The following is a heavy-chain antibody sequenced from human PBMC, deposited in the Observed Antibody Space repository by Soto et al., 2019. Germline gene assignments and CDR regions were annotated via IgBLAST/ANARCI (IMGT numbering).Heavy chain of an antibody. Sequence: EVQLVESGGGLVKPGGSLRLSCAASGFTFSSYSMNWVRQAPGKGLEWVSSISSSSSYIYYADSVKGRFTISRGNAKNSLYLQMNSLRAEDTAVYYCARGSSSSWYSYYGMDVWGQGTTVTVSS. CDR2: ISSSSSYI. J-gene: IGHJ6*02. V-gene: IGHV3-21*01. CDR3: ARGSSSSWYSYYGMDV. D-gene: IGHD6-13*01. CDR1: GFTFSSYS.